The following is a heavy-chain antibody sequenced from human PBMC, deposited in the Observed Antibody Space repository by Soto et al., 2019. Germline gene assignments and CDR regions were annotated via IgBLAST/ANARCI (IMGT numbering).Heavy chain of an antibody. CDR2: ITPFKSDT. V-gene: IGHV1-45*02. CDR3: ERSPFAGSDAFDI. D-gene: IGHD1-1*01. CDR1: GYSFTFRY. Sequence: VKGACKAAGYSFTFRYLRWVRQAPGQALEWMGWITPFKSDTNYAQKFQDRVTITRDRSVSTAYMELSNLRSDDTAMYYCERSPFAGSDAFDIWGQGTMVTVSS. J-gene: IGHJ3*02.